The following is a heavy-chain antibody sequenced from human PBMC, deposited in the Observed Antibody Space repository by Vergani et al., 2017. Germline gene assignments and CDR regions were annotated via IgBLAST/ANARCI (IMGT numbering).Heavy chain of an antibody. CDR2: VKWHGGST. CDR1: GFTFDDYG. D-gene: IGHD2-21*02. V-gene: IGHV3-20*04. Sequence: EVQLVESGGGVVRPGGSLRLSCAASGFTFDDYGMSWVRQAPGKGLEWVSGVKWHGGSTGSADSVKGRFTISRDNAKNSLYLQMNSLRAEDTALYYWARATSDYLADCGGDCPNYFDYWGQGTLVTVSS. CDR3: ARATSDYLADCGGDCPNYFDY. J-gene: IGHJ4*02.